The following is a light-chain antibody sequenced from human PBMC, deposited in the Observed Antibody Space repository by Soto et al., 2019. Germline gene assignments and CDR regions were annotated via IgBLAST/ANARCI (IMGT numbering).Light chain of an antibody. Sequence: QSVLTQPPSVSGAPGQRVTISCTGSSSNIGAGYDVHWYQQLPGTAPKLLIYGNSNRPSGVPDRFSGSKSGTSASLAITGLQAEDEADYYCQSYDSSLSGPCVVLGGGTKLTVL. CDR2: GNS. V-gene: IGLV1-40*01. CDR1: SSNIGAGYD. J-gene: IGLJ2*01. CDR3: QSYDSSLSGPCVV.